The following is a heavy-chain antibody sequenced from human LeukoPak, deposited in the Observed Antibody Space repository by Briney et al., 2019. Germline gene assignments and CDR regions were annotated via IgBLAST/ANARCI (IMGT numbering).Heavy chain of an antibody. Sequence: SETLSLTCTVSGGSISSYYWSWIRQPPGKGLEWIGYIHYSGSTNYNPSLKSRVTISVDTSKNQFSLKLSSVTATDTAAYYCARLSKFGSGTYYPDVWGQGTTVTVSS. J-gene: IGHJ6*02. D-gene: IGHD3-10*01. CDR1: GGSISSYY. CDR2: IHYSGST. V-gene: IGHV4-59*08. CDR3: ARLSKFGSGTYYPDV.